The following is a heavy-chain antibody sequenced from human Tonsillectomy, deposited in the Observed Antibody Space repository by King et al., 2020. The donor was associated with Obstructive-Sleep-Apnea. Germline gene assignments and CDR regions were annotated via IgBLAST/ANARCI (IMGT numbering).Heavy chain of an antibody. D-gene: IGHD3-22*01. CDR1: GFTFSSYA. CDR3: AKRYYYDSSGYLEGAFDI. V-gene: IGHV3-23*04. J-gene: IGHJ3*02. Sequence: VQLVESGGGLVQPGGSLRLSCAASGFTFSSYAMNWVRQAPGKGLEWVSAISVSGGSTYYADSEKGRFTISRDNSQNTLYLQMNSLRAEDTAVYYCAKRYYYDSSGYLEGAFDIWGQGTMVTVSS. CDR2: ISVSGGST.